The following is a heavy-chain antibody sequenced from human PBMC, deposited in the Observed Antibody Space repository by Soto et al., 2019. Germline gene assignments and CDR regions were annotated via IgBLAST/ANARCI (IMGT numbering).Heavy chain of an antibody. CDR1: GYTFTGYY. J-gene: IGHJ4*02. Sequence: QVQLVQSGAEVKKPGASVKVSCKASGYTFTGYYMHWLRQAPGQGREWMGWINPNSGGTNYAQKFQGWVTITRDTSISTAYMELSRMRSDDTAVCYGARGPAHRNNTKYRSGYVGHGTQDYWGKGTLVTVSS. CDR3: ARGPAHRNNTKYRSGYVGHGTQDY. D-gene: IGHD6-19*01. V-gene: IGHV1-2*04. CDR2: INPNSGGT.